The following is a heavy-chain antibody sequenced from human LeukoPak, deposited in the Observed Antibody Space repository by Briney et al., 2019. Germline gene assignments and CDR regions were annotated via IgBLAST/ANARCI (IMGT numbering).Heavy chain of an antibody. J-gene: IGHJ6*02. D-gene: IGHD3-10*01. CDR1: GYTFTSYA. V-gene: IGHV1-3*01. Sequence: ASVKVSCKGSGYTFTSYAMHWVRQAPGQRLEWMAWINAGNGNTKYSQKFQGRVTITRDTSASTAYMELSSLRSEDTAVYYCARERYWPGSGSYYPPLAYGMDVWGQGTPVTVSS. CDR3: ARERYWPGSGSYYPPLAYGMDV. CDR2: INAGNGNT.